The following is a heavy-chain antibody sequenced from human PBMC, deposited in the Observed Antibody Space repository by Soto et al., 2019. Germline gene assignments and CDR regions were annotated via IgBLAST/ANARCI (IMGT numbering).Heavy chain of an antibody. CDR2: IIPIFGTA. CDR1: GGTFSSYA. CDR3: ARGYFGGSYYGDEA. Sequence: QVQLVQSGAEVKKPGSSVKVSCKASGGTFSSYAISWVRQAPGQGLEWMGGIIPIFGTANYAQKFQGRVTITADKSTSAADVELSSLRSEDKAVYYCARGYFGGSYYGDEAWGQGTLVTGCS. J-gene: IGHJ4*02. D-gene: IGHD1-26*01. V-gene: IGHV1-69*06.